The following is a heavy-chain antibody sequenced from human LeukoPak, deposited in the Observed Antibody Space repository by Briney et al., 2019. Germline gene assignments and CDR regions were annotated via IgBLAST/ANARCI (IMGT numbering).Heavy chain of an antibody. D-gene: IGHD4-11*01. CDR1: GGSISSSTYY. CDR2: IYYSGST. J-gene: IGHJ6*03. V-gene: IGHV4-39*07. CDR3: ARDRLDYRNPGPNGYMDV. Sequence: KPSETLSLTCTVSGGSISSSTYYWDWIRQPPGKGLEWIGTIYYSGSTYYNPSLKSRVTISVDTSKNQFSLKLSSVTAADTAVYYCARDRLDYRNPGPNGYMDVWGKGTTVTVSS.